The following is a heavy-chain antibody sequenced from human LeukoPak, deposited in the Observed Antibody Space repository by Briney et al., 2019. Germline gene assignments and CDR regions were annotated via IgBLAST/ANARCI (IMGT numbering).Heavy chain of an antibody. D-gene: IGHD3-22*01. J-gene: IGHJ3*02. CDR3: ARANYYDSSGYSRGAFDI. CDR1: GGSINTYY. CDR2: LYYSGKT. V-gene: IGHV4-59*08. Sequence: PSETLSLTCTVSGGSINTYYWSWIRQPPGKRLEWIGTLYYSGKTYYNPSLKSRVTISIDTSKNQFSLKLSSVTAADTAVYYCARANYYDSSGYSRGAFDIWGQGTMVTVSS.